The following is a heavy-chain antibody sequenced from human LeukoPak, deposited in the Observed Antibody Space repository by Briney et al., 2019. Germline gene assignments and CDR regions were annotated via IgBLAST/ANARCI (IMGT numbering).Heavy chain of an antibody. CDR2: IKQDGSEK. J-gene: IGHJ4*02. CDR3: ARGYYDSSGSPFDY. Sequence: GGSLRLSCAASGFTFSSYWMSWVRQAPGKGLEWVVNIKQDGSEKYYVDSVKGRFTISRDSAKNSLFLQMNSLRAEDTAVYYCARGYYDSSGSPFDYWGQGTLVTVSP. V-gene: IGHV3-7*01. CDR1: GFTFSSYW. D-gene: IGHD3-22*01.